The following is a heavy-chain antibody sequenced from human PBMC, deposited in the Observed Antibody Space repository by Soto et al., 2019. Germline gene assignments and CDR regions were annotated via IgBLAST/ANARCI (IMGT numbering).Heavy chain of an antibody. CDR3: ARDEGSWSYYYYGMDV. CDR2: ISSSGSTI. J-gene: IGHJ6*02. CDR1: GFTFSSYE. V-gene: IGHV3-48*03. D-gene: IGHD6-13*01. Sequence: PGGSLRLSCAASGFTFSSYEMNWVRQAPGKGLEWVSYISSSGSTIYYADSVKGRFTISRDNAKNSLYLQMNSLRAEDTAVYYCARDEGSWSYYYYGMDVWGQGSTFTVSS.